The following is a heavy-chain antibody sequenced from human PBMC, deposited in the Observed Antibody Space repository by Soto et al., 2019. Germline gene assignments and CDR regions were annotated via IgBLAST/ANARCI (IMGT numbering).Heavy chain of an antibody. D-gene: IGHD3-3*01. Sequence: QVQLVESGGGVVQPGRSLRLSCAASGFTFSSYAMHWVRQAPGKGLEWVAVISYDGSNKYYADSVKGRFTISRDNSKNTLYLQMNSLRAEDTAVYYCARSPILRFLVWWSHGMDVWGQGTTVTVSS. CDR3: ARSPILRFLVWWSHGMDV. CDR2: ISYDGSNK. J-gene: IGHJ6*02. CDR1: GFTFSSYA. V-gene: IGHV3-30-3*01.